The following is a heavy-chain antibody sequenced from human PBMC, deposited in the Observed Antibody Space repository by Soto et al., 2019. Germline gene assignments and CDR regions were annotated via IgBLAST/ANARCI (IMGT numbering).Heavy chain of an antibody. CDR3: VSSVTPGDYFDY. J-gene: IGHJ4*02. CDR2: ISGSGGST. V-gene: IGHV3-23*01. D-gene: IGHD4-17*01. Sequence: GGSLRLSCAASGFTFSSYAMSWVRQAPGKGLEWVSAISGSGGSTYYADSVKGRFTISRDNSKNTLYLQMNSLRAEDTAVYYCVSSVTPGDYFDYWGQGTLVTVSS. CDR1: GFTFSSYA.